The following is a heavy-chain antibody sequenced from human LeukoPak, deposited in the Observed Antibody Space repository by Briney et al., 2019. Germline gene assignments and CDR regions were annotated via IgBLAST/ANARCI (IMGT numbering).Heavy chain of an antibody. D-gene: IGHD3-16*01. CDR3: ASRAGGSSPFDY. V-gene: IGHV4-59*01. CDR2: IYYSGST. Sequence: SETLSLTCTVSGGSISSYYWSWIRRPPGKGLEWIGYIYYSGSTNCNPSLKSRVTISVDTSKNQFSLKLSSVTAADTAVYYCASRAGGSSPFDYWGQGTLVTVSS. J-gene: IGHJ4*02. CDR1: GGSISSYY.